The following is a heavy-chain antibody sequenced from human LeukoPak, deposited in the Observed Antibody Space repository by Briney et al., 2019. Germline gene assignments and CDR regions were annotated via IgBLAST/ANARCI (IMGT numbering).Heavy chain of an antibody. CDR1: GFTFSIYA. J-gene: IGHJ4*02. Sequence: GRSLRLSCAASGFTFSIYAMSWVRQAPGKWLQWVSSITSRGESTWYVDSVKGRFTITRDNSENTLYLQMHSLRAEDTAVYYCARDRRNYYGSDGHYYRRDGDYWGRGTLVSVSS. CDR2: ITSRGEST. D-gene: IGHD3-22*01. V-gene: IGHV3-23*01. CDR3: ARDRRNYYGSDGHYYRRDGDY.